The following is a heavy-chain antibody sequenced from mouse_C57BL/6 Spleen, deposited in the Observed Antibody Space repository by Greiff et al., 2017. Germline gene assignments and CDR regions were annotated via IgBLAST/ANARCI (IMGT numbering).Heavy chain of an antibody. CDR2: ISPGRGNT. CDR3: ARDRYFDV. CDR1: GYTFTDYY. V-gene: IGHV1-84*01. J-gene: IGHJ1*03. Sequence: VQLQQSGPELVKPGASVTISCKASGYTFTDYYIHWVKQRPGQGLEWIGWISPGRGNTKYNEKFTGKATLTVDTSSSTAYMQPSSLTSEVSAVXISARDRYFDVWGTGTTVTVSS.